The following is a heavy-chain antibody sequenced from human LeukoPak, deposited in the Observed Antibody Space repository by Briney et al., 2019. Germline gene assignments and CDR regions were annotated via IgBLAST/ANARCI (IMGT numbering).Heavy chain of an antibody. J-gene: IGHJ4*02. V-gene: IGHV1-2*02. D-gene: IGHD4-17*01. Sequence: ASVKVSCKASGYTFTVYFMHWVRQAPGQGLEWMGWINPNSGGTNYAQNFQGRVTMTRDTSISTVYMELISLRSDDTAVYYCAREMNYDDYRTSDYWGQGTLVTVSS. CDR1: GYTFTVYF. CDR2: INPNSGGT. CDR3: AREMNYDDYRTSDY.